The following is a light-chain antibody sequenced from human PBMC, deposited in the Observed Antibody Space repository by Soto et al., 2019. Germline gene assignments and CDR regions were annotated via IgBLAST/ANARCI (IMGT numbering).Light chain of an antibody. Sequence: DIQMTQSPTSLSASVGDRVTITCRASQGFRNYVAWYQQKTGKAPKLLNYAASTLQSGVPSRFSGSGSGTDFSLTINRLQPEDVATYSCQKYSSVPVFGPGTKVEIK. CDR2: AAS. J-gene: IGKJ3*01. V-gene: IGKV1-27*01. CDR3: QKYSSVPV. CDR1: QGFRNY.